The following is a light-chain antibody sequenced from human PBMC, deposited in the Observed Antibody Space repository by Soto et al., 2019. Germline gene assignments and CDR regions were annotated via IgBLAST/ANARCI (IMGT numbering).Light chain of an antibody. Sequence: EIVLTQSPATLSLSPGERATLSCRASPSVSSYLAWYQQKPGQAPRLLIYDASNRATGIPARFSGSGSGTDFTLTISSLEPEDFAVYYCQQRSNWPPRLTFGGGTKVDIK. CDR3: QQRSNWPPRLT. CDR1: PSVSSY. CDR2: DAS. J-gene: IGKJ4*01. V-gene: IGKV3-11*01.